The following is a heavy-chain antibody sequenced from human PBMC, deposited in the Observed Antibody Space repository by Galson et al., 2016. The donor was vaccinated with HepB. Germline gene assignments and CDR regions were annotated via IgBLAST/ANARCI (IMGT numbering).Heavy chain of an antibody. V-gene: IGHV3-43D*03. CDR3: AKATGADYLFGH. CDR1: GFTFEDFV. J-gene: IGHJ4*02. Sequence: SLRLSCAASGFTFEDFVLHWVRQAPGKGLEWLALISWDGSATFYGDSVNGRFTISRDNRQNSLYLQMNSLRSEDTAFYFCAKATGADYLFGHWGQGTLVTVSS. D-gene: IGHD3-3*01. CDR2: ISWDGSAT.